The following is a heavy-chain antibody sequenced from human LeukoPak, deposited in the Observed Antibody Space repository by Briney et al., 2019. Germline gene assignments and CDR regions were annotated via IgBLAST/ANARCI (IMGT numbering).Heavy chain of an antibody. V-gene: IGHV4-59*08. J-gene: IGHJ6*02. CDR1: GDSISYYY. CDR3: ARLTIVVPSFGVDV. Sequence: SETLSLTCNVSGDSISYYYWGWIRQPPGKGLEWIGYIYYSGSTYTNYNPSLKSRVNISVDASKNLFSLNLSSVTGADTAMYYCARLTIVVPSFGVDVWGPGTTVTVSS. D-gene: IGHD4-11*01. CDR2: IYYSGSTYT.